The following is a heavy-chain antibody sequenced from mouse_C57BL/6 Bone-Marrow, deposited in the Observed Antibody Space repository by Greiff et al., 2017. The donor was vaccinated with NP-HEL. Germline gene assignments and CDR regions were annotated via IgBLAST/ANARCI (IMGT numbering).Heavy chain of an antibody. Sequence: EVKVVESEGGLVQPGSSMKLSCTASGFTFSDYYMAWVRQVPEKGLEWVANINYDGSSTYYLDSLKSRFIISRDNAKNILYLQMSSLKSEDTATYYCARDCPYAMDYWGQGTSVTVSS. CDR2: INYDGSST. CDR1: GFTFSDYY. CDR3: ARDCPYAMDY. V-gene: IGHV5-16*01. J-gene: IGHJ4*01.